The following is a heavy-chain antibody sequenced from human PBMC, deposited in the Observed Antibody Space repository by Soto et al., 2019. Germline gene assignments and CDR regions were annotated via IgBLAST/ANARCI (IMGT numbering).Heavy chain of an antibody. CDR2: INPSGGST. CDR3: ARGDSYEHFDY. D-gene: IGHD5-18*01. J-gene: IGHJ4*02. V-gene: IGHV1-46*01. CDR1: GYTFTSYY. Sequence: QVQLVQSGAEVKKPGASVKVSCKASGYTFTSYYMHWVRQAPGQGLEWMGIINPSGGSTSYAQMFQGRVPMTRETSTSTVYMELSSLRSEDTAVYYCARGDSYEHFDYWGQGTLVTVSS.